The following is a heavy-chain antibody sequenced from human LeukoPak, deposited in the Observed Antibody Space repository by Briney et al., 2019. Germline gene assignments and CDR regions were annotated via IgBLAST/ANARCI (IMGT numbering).Heavy chain of an antibody. CDR1: GGSISSYY. Sequence: SETLSPTCTVSGGSISSYYWNWIRQPPGKGLEWIGYIYYSGSTNYNPSLKSRVTISVDTSKNQFSLKLSSVTAADTAVYYCATGIGWLLLYWGQGTLVTVSS. D-gene: IGHD3-22*01. CDR3: ATGIGWLLLY. V-gene: IGHV4-59*01. J-gene: IGHJ4*02. CDR2: IYYSGST.